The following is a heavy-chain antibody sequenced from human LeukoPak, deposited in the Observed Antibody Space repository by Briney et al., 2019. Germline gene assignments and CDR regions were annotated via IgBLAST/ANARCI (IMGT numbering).Heavy chain of an antibody. CDR2: INPSGGST. CDR3: ARAPPDYYDSSGYLEYYFDY. CDR1: GYTFTSYY. V-gene: IGHV1-46*01. Sequence: GASVKVSCKASGYTFTSYYMHWVRQAPGQGLEWMGIINPSGGSTSYAQKFQGRVTMTRDTSTSTVYMELSSLRSEDTAVYYCARAPPDYYDSSGYLEYYFDYWGQGTLVTVSS. D-gene: IGHD3-22*01. J-gene: IGHJ4*02.